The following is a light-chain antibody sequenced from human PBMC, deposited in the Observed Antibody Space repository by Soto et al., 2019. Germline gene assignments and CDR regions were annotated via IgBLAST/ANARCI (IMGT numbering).Light chain of an antibody. CDR3: ATWDDSLNGPV. CDR1: SSNIGGNT. V-gene: IGLV1-44*01. CDR2: TNN. Sequence: QSVLTQPPSASGTPGQRVTISCSGSSSNIGGNTVNWYQQLPGTAPKLLIYTNNQRPSGVPDRFSGSKSGTSASLAISGLQSEDEADYHCATWDDSLNGPVFGGGTKVTVL. J-gene: IGLJ3*02.